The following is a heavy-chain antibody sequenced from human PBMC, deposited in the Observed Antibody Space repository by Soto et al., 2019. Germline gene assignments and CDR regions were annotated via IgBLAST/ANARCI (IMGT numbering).Heavy chain of an antibody. D-gene: IGHD2-2*02. J-gene: IGHJ3*02. Sequence: QVQLVQSGAEVKKPGASVNVSCKASGYTFTSYGISWVRQAPGQGLEWMGWISAYNGNTNYAQKLQGRVTMTTDTATSTAYMELRSLRSDDTAVYYCARRDCSSTSCYRSHAFDIWGQGTIVTVSS. CDR3: ARRDCSSTSCYRSHAFDI. CDR1: GYTFTSYG. V-gene: IGHV1-18*04. CDR2: ISAYNGNT.